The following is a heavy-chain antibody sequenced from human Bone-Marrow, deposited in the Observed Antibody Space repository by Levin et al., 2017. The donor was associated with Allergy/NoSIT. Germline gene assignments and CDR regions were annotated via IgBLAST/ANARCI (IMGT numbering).Heavy chain of an antibody. CDR1: GFTFSSYA. CDR3: AKDQVGVVPAATKHYYYYDYMDV. CDR2: ISGSGGST. J-gene: IGHJ6*03. D-gene: IGHD2-2*01. Sequence: GGSLRLSCAASGFTFSSYAMSWVRQAPGKGLEWVSAISGSGGSTYYADSVKGRFTISRDNSKNTLYLQMNSLRAEDTAVYYCAKDQVGVVPAATKHYYYYDYMDVWGKGTTVTVSS. V-gene: IGHV3-23*01.